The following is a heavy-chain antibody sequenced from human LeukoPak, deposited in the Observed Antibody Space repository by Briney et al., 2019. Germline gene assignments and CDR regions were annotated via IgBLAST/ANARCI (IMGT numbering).Heavy chain of an antibody. V-gene: IGHV1-69*13. CDR2: IIPIFGTA. Sequence: EASVKVSCKASGGTFSSYAISWVRRAPGQGPEWMGGIIPIFGTANYAQKFQGRVTITADESTSTAYMDLSSLRSEDTAVYYCARVDEYGDSLPSGDYWGQGTLVTVSS. J-gene: IGHJ4*02. D-gene: IGHD4-17*01. CDR1: GGTFSSYA. CDR3: ARVDEYGDSLPSGDY.